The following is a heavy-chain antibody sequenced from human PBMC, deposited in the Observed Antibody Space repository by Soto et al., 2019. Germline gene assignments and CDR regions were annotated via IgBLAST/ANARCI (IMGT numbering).Heavy chain of an antibody. Sequence: QDQLVQSGVEVKKPGASVKVSCKASGYSFTNYGITWVRQAPGQGSEWMGWISAYNGNTNYAQKFQGRVTMTTDASPSTAYLELRSLRSDDTAVYYCARDRGVAPPVAGNTHYYYYMDVWGKGTTLTVSS. J-gene: IGHJ6*03. CDR2: ISAYNGNT. CDR1: GYSFTNYG. CDR3: ARDRGVAPPVAGNTHYYYYMDV. D-gene: IGHD6-19*01. V-gene: IGHV1-18*01.